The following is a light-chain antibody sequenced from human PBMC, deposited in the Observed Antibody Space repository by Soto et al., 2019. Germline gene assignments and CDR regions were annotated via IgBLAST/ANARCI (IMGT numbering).Light chain of an antibody. Sequence: QSVLTQPPSVSAAPGQTVTISCSGSSSNIGNNYVSWYQQLPGTARKLLIYDSNKRPSGIPDRFSGSKSGISATLGITGLQTGDEADYYCGTWDNSLSAVVFGGGTKLTVL. V-gene: IGLV1-51*01. CDR1: SSNIGNNY. J-gene: IGLJ2*01. CDR3: GTWDNSLSAVV. CDR2: DSN.